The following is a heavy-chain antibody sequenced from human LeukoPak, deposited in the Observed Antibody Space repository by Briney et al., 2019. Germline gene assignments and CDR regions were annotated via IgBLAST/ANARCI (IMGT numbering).Heavy chain of an antibody. D-gene: IGHD6-13*01. Sequence: GGSLRLSCAASGFTFSSYAMHWVRQAPGKGLEWVAVISYDGSNKYYADSVKGRFTISRDNSKNTLYLQMNSLRAEDTAVYYCARGFSIAAAGHDAFDIWGQGTMVTVSS. V-gene: IGHV3-30-3*01. J-gene: IGHJ3*02. CDR2: ISYDGSNK. CDR3: ARGFSIAAAGHDAFDI. CDR1: GFTFSSYA.